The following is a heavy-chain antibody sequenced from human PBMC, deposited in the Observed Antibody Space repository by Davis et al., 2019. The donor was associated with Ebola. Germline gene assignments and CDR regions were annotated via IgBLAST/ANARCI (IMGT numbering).Heavy chain of an antibody. V-gene: IGHV4-34*01. J-gene: IGHJ4*02. CDR1: GGSFSGYY. CDR3: ARVSDSSGWFFDY. CDR2: INHSGST. Sequence: PSETLSLTCAVYGGSFSGYYWSWIRQPPGKGLEWIGEINHSGSTNYNPSLKSRVTISVDTSKNQFSLMLSSVTAADTAVYYCARVSDSSGWFFDYWGQGTLVTVSS. D-gene: IGHD6-19*01.